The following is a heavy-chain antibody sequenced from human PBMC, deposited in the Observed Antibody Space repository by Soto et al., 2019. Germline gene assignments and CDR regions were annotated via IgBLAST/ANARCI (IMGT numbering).Heavy chain of an antibody. J-gene: IGHJ5*02. CDR3: ARGRVGPTNWNWFDP. CDR2: IYHTGGV. V-gene: IGHV4-4*02. D-gene: IGHD1-26*01. CDR1: GASISSNKHW. Sequence: SETLSLTCAVTGASISSNKHWWSWVRQAPGKGLEWIGEIYHTGGVNYMSSLRGRITMSVDKTTNQFSLKLTSMTAADTATYYCARGRVGPTNWNWFDPWGQGTLVTVSS.